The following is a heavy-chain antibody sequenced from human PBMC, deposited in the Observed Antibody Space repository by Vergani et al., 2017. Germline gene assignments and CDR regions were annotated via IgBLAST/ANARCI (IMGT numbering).Heavy chain of an antibody. J-gene: IGHJ4*02. Sequence: QVQLVQSGAAVKKPGASVKVSCKASGYTFTSYYMHWVRQAPGQGLEWMGIINPSGGSTSYAQKFQGRVTMTRDTSTSTVYMELGSLRSEDTAVYYWARGGRIQLWLNWGIDYWGQGTLVTVSS. CDR2: INPSGGST. D-gene: IGHD5-18*01. CDR1: GYTFTSYY. V-gene: IGHV1-46*01. CDR3: ARGGRIQLWLNWGIDY.